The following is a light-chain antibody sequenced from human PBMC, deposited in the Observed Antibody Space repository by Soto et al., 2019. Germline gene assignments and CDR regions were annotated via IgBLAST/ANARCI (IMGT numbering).Light chain of an antibody. CDR2: DTN. CDR1: SSNIGSNP. V-gene: IGLV1-44*01. J-gene: IGLJ1*01. CDR3: AVWDDSLNGHYV. Sequence: QSVLTQPPSASGTPGQRVTISCSGSSSNIGSNPVNWYQQLPGTAPKLLIYDTNQRPSGVPDRFSGSRSGTSASLAISGLQSEDEADYYCAVWDDSLNGHYVFGTGTKVTVL.